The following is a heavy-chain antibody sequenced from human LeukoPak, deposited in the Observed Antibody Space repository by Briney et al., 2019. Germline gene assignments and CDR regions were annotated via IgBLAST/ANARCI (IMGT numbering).Heavy chain of an antibody. V-gene: IGHV3-74*01. J-gene: IGHJ4*02. CDR1: GFTFGTYA. CDR2: INSDGRSI. CDR3: ARDQLYCTGGYCYFDY. Sequence: PGGSLRLSCAASGFTFGTYAMHWVRQAPGKGLEWVSRINSDGRSIAYAGSVKGRFTISRDNAKNTLYLEMNSLRAEDTAVYYCARDQLYCTGGYCYFDYWGQGTLVTVSS. D-gene: IGHD2-8*02.